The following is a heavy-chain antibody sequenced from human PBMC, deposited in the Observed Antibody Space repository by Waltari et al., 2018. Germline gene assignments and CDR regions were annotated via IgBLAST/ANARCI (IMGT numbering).Heavy chain of an antibody. CDR3: ARSNLVGSSSLNWFDP. D-gene: IGHD6-6*01. J-gene: IGHJ5*02. V-gene: IGHV1-3*01. CDR2: INAGNGNT. CDR1: GYTFTSYA. Sequence: QVQLVQSGAEVKKPGASVKVSCKASGYTFTSYAMHWVRQAPGQRLEWMGWINAGNGNTKDSQKFQGRVTITRDTSASTAYMELSSLRSEDTAVYYCARSNLVGSSSLNWFDPWGQGTLVTVSS.